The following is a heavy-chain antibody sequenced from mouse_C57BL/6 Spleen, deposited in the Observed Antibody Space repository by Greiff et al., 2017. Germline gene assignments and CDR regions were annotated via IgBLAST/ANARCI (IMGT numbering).Heavy chain of an antibody. D-gene: IGHD2-3*01. CDR2: ISSGSSTI. Sequence: EVMLVESGRGLVKPGGSLKLSCAASGFTFSDYGMHWVRQAPEKGLEWVAYISSGSSTIYYADTVKGRFTISRDNAKNTLFLQMTSLRSEDTAMYYCARTDGYFYWYFDVWGTGTTVTVSS. J-gene: IGHJ1*03. V-gene: IGHV5-17*01. CDR1: GFTFSDYG. CDR3: ARTDGYFYWYFDV.